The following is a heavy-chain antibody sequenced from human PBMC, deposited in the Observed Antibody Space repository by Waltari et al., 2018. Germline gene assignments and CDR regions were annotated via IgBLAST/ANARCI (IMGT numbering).Heavy chain of an antibody. Sequence: VQLVQSGGEVKKPGASVKVSCKASGYTFSDNGIAWVRQAPGQGLEWMGWGIAYRGSKSYGQNFSGRLTRTTDTATSIAYMELTSLTSDDTAVYYCARSGNAWNGKFDLWGQGTLVTVSS. CDR1: GYTFSDNG. CDR3: ARSGNAWNGKFDL. D-gene: IGHD1-1*01. V-gene: IGHV1-18*01. J-gene: IGHJ5*02. CDR2: GIAYRGSK.